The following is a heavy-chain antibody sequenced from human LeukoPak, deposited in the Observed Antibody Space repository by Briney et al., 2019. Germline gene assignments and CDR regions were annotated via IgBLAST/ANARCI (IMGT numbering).Heavy chain of an antibody. Sequence: ASVKVSCKASGYTFTDYCMHWVRQAPGQGLEWMGWINPNSGGTNYAQKFQGRVTMTLETSISTAYMELSRLRFDDTAVYYCARDRGGYSGYDQIYWGQGTLVTVSS. CDR2: INPNSGGT. J-gene: IGHJ4*02. D-gene: IGHD5-12*01. CDR3: ARDRGGYSGYDQIY. V-gene: IGHV1-2*02. CDR1: GYTFTDYC.